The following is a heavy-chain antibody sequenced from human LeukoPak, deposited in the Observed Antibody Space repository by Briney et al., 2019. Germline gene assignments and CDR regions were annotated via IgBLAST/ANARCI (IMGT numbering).Heavy chain of an antibody. CDR2: INHSGST. J-gene: IGHJ4*02. D-gene: IGHD6-19*01. CDR1: GGSISSSSYY. Sequence: PSETLSLTCTVSGGSISSSSYYWSWIRQPPGKGLEWIGEINHSGSTNYNPSLKSRVTISVDTSKNQFSLKLSSVTAADTAVYYCARGMGSGWLNWGQGTLVTVSS. V-gene: IGHV4-39*07. CDR3: ARGMGSGWLN.